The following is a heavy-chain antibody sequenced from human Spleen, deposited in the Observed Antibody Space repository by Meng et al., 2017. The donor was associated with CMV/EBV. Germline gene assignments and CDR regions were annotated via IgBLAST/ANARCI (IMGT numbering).Heavy chain of an antibody. CDR3: TRDSRCSSTSCYILGAFDI. V-gene: IGHV3-49*04. CDR2: IRSKAYGGTT. D-gene: IGHD2-2*02. Sequence: GGSLRLSCTASGFTFGDYAMSWVRQAPGKGLEWVGFIRSKAYGGTTEYAASVKGRFTISRDDSKSIAYLQMNSLKTEDTAVYYCTRDSRCSSTSCYILGAFDIWGQGTMVTVSS. J-gene: IGHJ3*02. CDR1: GFTFGDYA.